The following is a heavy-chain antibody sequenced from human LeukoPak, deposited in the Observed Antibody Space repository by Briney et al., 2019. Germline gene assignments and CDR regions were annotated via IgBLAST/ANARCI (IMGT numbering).Heavy chain of an antibody. CDR2: FYYSGST. D-gene: IGHD3-3*02. CDR1: GVSISSYS. Sequence: SETLSHTCFVSGVSISSYSWKWIGPAPAKGLVLIGRFYYSGSTIYNPSLKSRVTIFLDTAKNQFSLKLSSVTAADKAVYYCARRVVEALASSERNWLDPWGQGTLVTVSP. J-gene: IGHJ5*02. V-gene: IGHV4-59*08. CDR3: ARRVVEALASSERNWLDP.